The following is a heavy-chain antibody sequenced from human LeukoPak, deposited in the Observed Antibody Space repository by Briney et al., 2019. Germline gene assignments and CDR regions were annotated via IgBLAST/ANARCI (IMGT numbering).Heavy chain of an antibody. CDR3: ARGGRTTWHGMDV. V-gene: IGHV3-33*08. J-gene: IGHJ6*02. CDR2: IWYDGSNK. D-gene: IGHD4-17*01. CDR1: GFTFSSYG. Sequence: PGGSLRLSCAASGFTFSSYGMHWVRQAPGKGLEWVAVIWYDGSNKNYADSVKGRFTISIDNSKNTLYLQMNSLRAEDTAVYYCARGGRTTWHGMDVWGQGTTVTVSS.